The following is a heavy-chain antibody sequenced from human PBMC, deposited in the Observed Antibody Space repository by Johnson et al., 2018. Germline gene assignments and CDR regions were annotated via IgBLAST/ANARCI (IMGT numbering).Heavy chain of an antibody. CDR1: GGSFSGYY. J-gene: IGHJ4*02. Sequence: QVQLQQWGAGLLKPSETLSLTCAVYGGSFSGYYWSWIRQPPGKGLEWIGEINHSGSTNYNPSLKSRVTISVDTSKNQFSLKLSSVTAADTAVYYCARLYSSSSSSGEYFDYWGQGTLVTVSS. D-gene: IGHD6-6*01. CDR3: ARLYSSSSSSGEYFDY. CDR2: INHSGST. V-gene: IGHV4-34*01.